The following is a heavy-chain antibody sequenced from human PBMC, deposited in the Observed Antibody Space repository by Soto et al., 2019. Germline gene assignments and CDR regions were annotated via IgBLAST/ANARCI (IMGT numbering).Heavy chain of an antibody. CDR3: ARVPDFWSGQNWFDP. V-gene: IGHV4-59*01. Sequence: SETLSLTCTVSGGSISSYYWSWIRQPPGKGLEWIGYIYYSGSTNYNPSLKSRVTISVDTSKNQFSLKLSSVTAADTAVYYCARVPDFWSGQNWFDPWGQGTLVTVSS. CDR1: GGSISSYY. CDR2: IYYSGST. D-gene: IGHD3-3*01. J-gene: IGHJ5*02.